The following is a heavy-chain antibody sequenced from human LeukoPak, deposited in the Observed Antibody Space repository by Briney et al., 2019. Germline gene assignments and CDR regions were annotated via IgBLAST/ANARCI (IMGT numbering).Heavy chain of an antibody. CDR2: IYYSGST. D-gene: IGHD3-16*01. V-gene: IGHV4-59*01. Sequence: SETLSLTCTVSGGSISSYYWSWIRQPPGKGLKWIGYIYYSGSTSYSPSLRSRVTISVDTSKDQFSLKLSSVTAADTAVYYCARETSQKGAHYMDVWGKGTTVTISS. J-gene: IGHJ6*03. CDR1: GGSISSYY. CDR3: ARETSQKGAHYMDV.